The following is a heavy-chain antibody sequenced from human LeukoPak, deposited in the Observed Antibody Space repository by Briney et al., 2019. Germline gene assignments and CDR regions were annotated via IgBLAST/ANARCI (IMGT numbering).Heavy chain of an antibody. CDR1: GFTVSNNY. CDR2: IYIGGGT. D-gene: IGHD6-19*01. CDR3: ARDSSGPLY. V-gene: IGHV3-66*01. Sequence: GGSLRLSCAASGFTVSNNYMSWARQAPGKGLEWVSVIYIGGGTYYADCVNGRFTISRDNSKNTLYLQMNSLRAEDTAVYYCARDSSGPLYWGQGTLVTVSS. J-gene: IGHJ4*02.